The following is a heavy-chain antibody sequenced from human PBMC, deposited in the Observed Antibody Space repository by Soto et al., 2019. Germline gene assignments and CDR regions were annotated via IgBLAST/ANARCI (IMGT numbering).Heavy chain of an antibody. J-gene: IGHJ3*02. V-gene: IGHV4-34*01. CDR2: INHSGST. D-gene: IGHD3-10*01. CDR1: GGSFSGYY. Sequence: SETLSLTCAVYGGSFSGYYWSWIRQPPGKGLEWIGEINHSGSTNYNPSLKSRVTISVDTSKNQFSLKLSSVTAADTAVYYCARSLLSRAFDIWGQGTMVTVSS. CDR3: ARSLLSRAFDI.